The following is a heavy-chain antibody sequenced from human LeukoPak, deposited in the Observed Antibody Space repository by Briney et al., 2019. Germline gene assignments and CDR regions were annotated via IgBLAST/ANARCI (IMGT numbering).Heavy chain of an antibody. CDR3: ARGSSSGPRYFDL. J-gene: IGHJ2*01. D-gene: IGHD6-19*01. Sequence: GGSLRLSCAASGFTFSSYSMNWIRQAPGKGLEWVSSISSSSSYIYYADSVKGRFTISRDNAKNSLYLQMNSLRAEDTAEYYCARGSSSGPRYFDLWGRGTLVTVSS. CDR1: GFTFSSYS. V-gene: IGHV3-21*01. CDR2: ISSSSSYI.